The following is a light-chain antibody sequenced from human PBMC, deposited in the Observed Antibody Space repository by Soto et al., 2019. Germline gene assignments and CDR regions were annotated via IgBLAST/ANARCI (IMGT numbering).Light chain of an antibody. CDR2: EVS. CDR3: SSYAGSKNVV. Sequence: QSALTQPPSASGSPGQSVTISCTGTSSDVGGYNYVSWYQQHPGKAPKLMIYEVSKRPSGVPDRFSGSKSGNTASLTVSGLQAEDEADYYCSSYAGSKNVVFGGGTKVTV. CDR1: SSDVGGYNY. V-gene: IGLV2-8*01. J-gene: IGLJ2*01.